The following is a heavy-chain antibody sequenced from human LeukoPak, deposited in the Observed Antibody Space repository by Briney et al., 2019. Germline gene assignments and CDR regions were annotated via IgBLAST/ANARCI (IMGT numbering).Heavy chain of an antibody. CDR1: GVSINSYY. Sequence: PSETLSLTSTVSGVSINSYYWSWLRQPAGKGLEWIARIYSSGSTNYNPSLKSRVSMSVDTSKNQFSLKLTSVTAADTAVYYCARGGKATVVTMWGQGILVTVSS. D-gene: IGHD4-23*01. J-gene: IGHJ4*02. CDR3: ARGGKATVVTM. V-gene: IGHV4-4*07. CDR2: IYSSGST.